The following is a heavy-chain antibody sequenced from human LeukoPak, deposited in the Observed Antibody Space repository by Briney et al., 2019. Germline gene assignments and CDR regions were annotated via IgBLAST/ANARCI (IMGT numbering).Heavy chain of an antibody. CDR2: IIPIFGTA. V-gene: IGHV1-69*05. J-gene: IGHJ4*02. Sequence: SVKVSCKASGGTFSSYAISWVRQAPGQGLEWMGRIIPIFGTANYAQKFQGRVTITTDESTSTAYMELSSLRSEDTAVYYCATTTQDCSSTSCPTEFDYWGQGTLVTVSS. CDR1: GGTFSSYA. D-gene: IGHD2-2*01. CDR3: ATTTQDCSSTSCPTEFDY.